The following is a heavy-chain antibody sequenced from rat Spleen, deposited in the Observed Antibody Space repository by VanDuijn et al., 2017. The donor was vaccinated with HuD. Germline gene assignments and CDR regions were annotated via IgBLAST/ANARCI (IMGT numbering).Heavy chain of an antibody. J-gene: IGHJ1*01. D-gene: IGHD1-8*01. CDR3: ATHSREDYWYFDF. V-gene: IGHV5S10*01. Sequence: EVQLVESGGGLVQPGNSLKLSCAASGFTFSDYAMAWVRQSPKKGLEWVATIIYDGSSTYYRDSVKGRFTISRDNAKSTLYLQMDSLRSEDTATYYCATHSREDYWYFDFWGPGTMVTVSS. CDR2: IIYDGSST. CDR1: GFTFSDYA.